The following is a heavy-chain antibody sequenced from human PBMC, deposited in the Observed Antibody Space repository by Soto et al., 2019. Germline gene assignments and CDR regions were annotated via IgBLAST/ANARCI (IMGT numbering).Heavy chain of an antibody. Sequence: QEQLVQSGAEVKEPGASVKVSCKASGYTFINYYIHWVRQAPGQGLEWMAIINPMGGSTNYAQEFQGRVTLTSDTSTSTVYMELSSRRFEDAALFYCARDLAAGDLWGQGTLVTGSS. CDR3: ARDLAAGDL. CDR1: GYTFINYY. D-gene: IGHD6-13*01. V-gene: IGHV1-46*01. J-gene: IGHJ5*02. CDR2: INPMGGST.